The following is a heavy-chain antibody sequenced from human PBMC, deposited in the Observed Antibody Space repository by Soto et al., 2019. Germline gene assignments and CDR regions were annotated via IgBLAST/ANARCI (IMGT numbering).Heavy chain of an antibody. CDR3: ARDVDGYSYGYFDY. Sequence: QVQLVESGGGVVQPGRSLRLSCAASGFTFSSYGMHWVRQAPGKGLEWVAVIWYDGSNKYYADSVKGRFTISRDNSKNTLYLQMNSLRAEDTAVYYCARDVDGYSYGYFDYWGQGTLVTVSS. V-gene: IGHV3-33*01. D-gene: IGHD5-18*01. CDR2: IWYDGSNK. J-gene: IGHJ4*02. CDR1: GFTFSSYG.